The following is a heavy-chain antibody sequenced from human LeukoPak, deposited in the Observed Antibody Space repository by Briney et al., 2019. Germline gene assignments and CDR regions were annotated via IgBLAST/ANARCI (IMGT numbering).Heavy chain of an antibody. CDR3: AREAYYDSSGYYGAFDI. J-gene: IGHJ3*02. V-gene: IGHV3-33*01. CDR2: IWYDGSNK. CDR1: GFTFSSDG. D-gene: IGHD3-22*01. Sequence: PGGSLRLSCAASGFTFSSDGMHWVRQAPGKGLEWVAVIWYDGSNKYYADSVKGRFTISRDNSKNTLYLQMNSLRAEDTAVYYCAREAYYDSSGYYGAFDIWGQGTMVTVSS.